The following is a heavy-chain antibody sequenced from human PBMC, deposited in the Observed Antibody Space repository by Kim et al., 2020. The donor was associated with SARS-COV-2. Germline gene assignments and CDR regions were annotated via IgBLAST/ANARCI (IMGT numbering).Heavy chain of an antibody. Sequence: SETLSLTCTVSGGSISSYYWSWIRQPPGKGLEWIGYIYYSGSTNYNPSLKSRVTISVDTSKNQFSLKLSSVTAADTAVYYCARDGGSSGYINWFDPWGQGTLVTVSS. CDR2: IYYSGST. D-gene: IGHD6-19*01. CDR3: ARDGGSSGYINWFDP. J-gene: IGHJ5*02. CDR1: GGSISSYY. V-gene: IGHV4-59*13.